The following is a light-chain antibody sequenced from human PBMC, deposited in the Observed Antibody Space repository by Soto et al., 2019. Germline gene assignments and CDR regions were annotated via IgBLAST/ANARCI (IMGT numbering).Light chain of an antibody. V-gene: IGKV3-15*01. J-gene: IGKJ5*01. CDR3: EQYNNWLIT. CDR1: QSVSGN. CDR2: GAS. Sequence: EIVITQSPATLSVSPGESATLSCRASQSVSGNLAWYQQKPGQAPRLLIYGASTRATGIPARFSGSGSGTELTLTLSSLQSEDFAVYSCEQYNNWLITFGQGTRLEIK.